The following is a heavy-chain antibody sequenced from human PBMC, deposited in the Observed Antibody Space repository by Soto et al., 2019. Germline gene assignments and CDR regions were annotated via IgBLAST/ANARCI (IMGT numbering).Heavy chain of an antibody. J-gene: IGHJ4*02. CDR3: ARVVHCSGGSCYPYYFDY. D-gene: IGHD2-15*01. V-gene: IGHV1-69*13. CDR2: IIPIFGTA. CDR1: GGTFSSYA. Sequence: SVKVSCKASGGTFSSYAISWVRQAPGQGLEWMGGIIPIFGTANYAQKFQGRVTITADESTSTAYMELSSLRSEDTAVYYCARVVHCSGGSCYPYYFDYWGQGTLVTVSS.